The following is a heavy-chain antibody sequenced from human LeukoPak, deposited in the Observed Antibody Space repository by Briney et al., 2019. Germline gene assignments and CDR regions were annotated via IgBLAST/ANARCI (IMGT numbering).Heavy chain of an antibody. CDR2: INAGNGNT. J-gene: IGHJ4*02. CDR1: GYTFTSYA. CDR3: ARVPKPINYYGSGQGVFDY. V-gene: IGHV1-3*01. D-gene: IGHD3-10*01. Sequence: ASVKVSCKASGYTFTSYAMHWVRQAPGQRPEWMGWINAGNGNTKYSQKFQGRVTITRDTSASTAYMELSSLRSEDTAVYYCARVPKPINYYGSGQGVFDYWGQGTLVTVSS.